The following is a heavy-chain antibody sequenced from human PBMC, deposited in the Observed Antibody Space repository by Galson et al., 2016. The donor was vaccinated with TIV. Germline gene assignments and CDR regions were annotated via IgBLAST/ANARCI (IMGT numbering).Heavy chain of an antibody. CDR3: ARVPLRWHRTWFDP. Sequence: SETLSLTCTLSGVSITDTSYYWAWIRQTPGKGLEWIGTISYNGNTDHKPSLKGRVAISRDTSKNQFTLKVRSVTAADTAVYFCARVPLRWHRTWFDPWGQGNLVIVSS. J-gene: IGHJ5*02. V-gene: IGHV4-39*06. CDR1: GVSITDTSYY. D-gene: IGHD4-23*01. CDR2: ISYNGNT.